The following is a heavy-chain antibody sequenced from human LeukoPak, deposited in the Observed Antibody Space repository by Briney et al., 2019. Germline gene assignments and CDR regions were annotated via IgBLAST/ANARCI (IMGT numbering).Heavy chain of an antibody. CDR2: IYYSGSP. CDR1: GGCLTSSSYY. V-gene: IGHV4-39*07. J-gene: IGHJ4*02. Sequence: SETLSLTCTVSGGCLTSSSYYWGWIRQPPGKGLEWIGSIYYSGSPYYKSSLKSRVTISVDTSKNQFSLKLSSVTAADTALYYCARDKAAADRSLDYWGQGTLVTISS. D-gene: IGHD6-13*01. CDR3: ARDKAAADRSLDY.